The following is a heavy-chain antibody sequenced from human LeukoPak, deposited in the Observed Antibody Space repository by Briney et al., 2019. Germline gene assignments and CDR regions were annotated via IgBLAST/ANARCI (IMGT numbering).Heavy chain of an antibody. CDR1: GFTFSSYG. D-gene: IGHD5-18*01. J-gene: IGHJ4*02. Sequence: GGSLRLSCAASGFTFSSYGMHWVRQAPGKGLEWVAVIWYDGSNNYYADSVKGRFTISRDNSKNTLYLQMNSLRAEDTAVYYCAREEIHQTDSFDYWGQGTLVTVSS. CDR2: IWYDGSNN. V-gene: IGHV3-33*01. CDR3: AREEIHQTDSFDY.